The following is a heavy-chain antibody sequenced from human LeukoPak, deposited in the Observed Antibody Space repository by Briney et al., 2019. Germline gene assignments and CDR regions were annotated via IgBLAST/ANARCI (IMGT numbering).Heavy chain of an antibody. D-gene: IGHD3-10*01. V-gene: IGHV5-51*01. CDR2: IYPGDSDT. Sequence: GESLKISCKGSGYDFVNYWIGWVRQKPGKGLEWMGIIYPGDSDTRYSPSFQGQVTISADKSISTAFLQWRRLKASDTAKYYCVTGGSGSFYNPFDYWAQGTLVIVSS. CDR3: VTGGSGSFYNPFDY. J-gene: IGHJ4*02. CDR1: GYDFVNYW.